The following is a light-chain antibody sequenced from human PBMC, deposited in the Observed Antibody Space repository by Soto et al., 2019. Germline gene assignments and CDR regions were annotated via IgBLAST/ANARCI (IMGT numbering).Light chain of an antibody. CDR3: QQRSNWRIT. J-gene: IGKJ5*01. V-gene: IGKV3-11*01. CDR2: DAS. CDR1: QSVSSY. Sequence: EIVLTQSPATLSLSPGERATLSCRASQSVSSYLAWYQQKPGQAPRRLIYDASNRATGIPVRFSGSGSGSDFTLTISSLEPEDFAVYYCQQRSNWRITFGQGTRLEIK.